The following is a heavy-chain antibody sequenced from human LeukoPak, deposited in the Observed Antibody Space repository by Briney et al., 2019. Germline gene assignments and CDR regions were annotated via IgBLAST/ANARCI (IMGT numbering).Heavy chain of an antibody. CDR2: ISSSGSTI. J-gene: IGHJ5*02. Sequence: GGSLRLSCAASGFTFSDYYMSWIRQAPGKGLEWVSYISSSGSTIYYADSVKGRFTISRDNAKNSLYLQMNSLRSEDTAVYYCAAGLRKDALFDPWGQGTLVTVSS. CDR1: GFTFSDYY. V-gene: IGHV3-11*01. CDR3: AAGLRKDALFDP. D-gene: IGHD3-22*01.